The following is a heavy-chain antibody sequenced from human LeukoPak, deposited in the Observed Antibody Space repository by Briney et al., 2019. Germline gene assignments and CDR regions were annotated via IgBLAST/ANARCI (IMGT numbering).Heavy chain of an antibody. CDR2: IYYTGST. V-gene: IGHV4-39*01. CDR3: ARCVHVYYYGSGSPGYWFDP. CDR1: GGSISSSDYY. D-gene: IGHD3-10*01. J-gene: IGHJ5*02. Sequence: KPSETLSLTCTVSGGSISSSDYYWGWIRQPPGKGLEWIGNIYYTGSTYYSPSLKSRVTISVDTSKNQFSLKLSSVTAADTAVYYCARCVHVYYYGSGSPGYWFDPWGQGTLVTVSS.